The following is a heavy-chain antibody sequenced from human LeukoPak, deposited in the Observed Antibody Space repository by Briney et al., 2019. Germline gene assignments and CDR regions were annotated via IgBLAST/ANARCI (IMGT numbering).Heavy chain of an antibody. D-gene: IGHD2-2*02. CDR1: GGSISSYY. CDR3: ARTTGYKRGGLDY. V-gene: IGHV4-59*01. J-gene: IGHJ4*02. CDR2: IYYSGST. Sequence: ASETLSLTCTVSGGSISSYYWSWIRQPPGKGLEWIGYIYYSGSTNYNPSLKSRVTISVDTSKNQFSLKLSSVTAADTAVYYCARTTGYKRGGLDYWGQGTLVTVSS.